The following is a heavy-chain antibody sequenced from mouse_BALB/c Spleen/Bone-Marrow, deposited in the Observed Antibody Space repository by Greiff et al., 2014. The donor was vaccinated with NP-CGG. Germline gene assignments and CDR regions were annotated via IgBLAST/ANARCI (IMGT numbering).Heavy chain of an antibody. CDR3: ATYYYGSSWGFAY. V-gene: IGHV14-3*02. D-gene: IGHD1-1*01. J-gene: IGHJ3*01. CDR1: GFNIKDTY. Sequence: EVQLQQSGAELVKPGASVKLSCTASGFNIKDTYMHWVKQRPEQGLEWIGRIDPANGNTKYDPKFQGKATITADTSSNTAYLQLSSLTSEDTAVYYCATYYYGSSWGFAYWGQGTGHCLC. CDR2: IDPANGNT.